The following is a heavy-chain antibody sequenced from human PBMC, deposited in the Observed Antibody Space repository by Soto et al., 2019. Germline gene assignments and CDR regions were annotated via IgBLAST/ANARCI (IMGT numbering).Heavy chain of an antibody. CDR1: VVTFSIYA. Sequence: SANESWKALVVTFSIYAIRWVRQASGHGLEWMGRIIPIFGTANYAQKFQGRVTITADESTSTAYMELSSLRPEDTAVYYCARDGGSGYSYMHAFDIWGQGTMVTVSS. CDR2: IIPIFGTA. V-gene: IGHV1-69*13. J-gene: IGHJ3*02. D-gene: IGHD5-18*01. CDR3: ARDGGSGYSYMHAFDI.